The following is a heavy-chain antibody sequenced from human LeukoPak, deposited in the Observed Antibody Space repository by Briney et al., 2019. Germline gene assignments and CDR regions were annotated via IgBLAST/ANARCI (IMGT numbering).Heavy chain of an antibody. CDR2: ISGSGGST. D-gene: IGHD3-22*01. J-gene: IGHJ4*02. V-gene: IGHV3-23*01. CDR1: GFTFSDYY. CDR3: AEVYYYDSSGYFDY. Sequence: GGSLRLSCAASGFTFSDYYMSWIRQAPGKGLEWVSAISGSGGSTYYADSVKGRFTISRDNSKNTLYLQMNSLRAEDTAVYYCAEVYYYDSSGYFDYWGQGTLVTVSS.